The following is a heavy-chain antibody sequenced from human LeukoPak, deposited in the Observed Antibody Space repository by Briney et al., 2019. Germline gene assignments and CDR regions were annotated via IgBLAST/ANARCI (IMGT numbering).Heavy chain of an antibody. CDR3: ARDAYYYDSSGSRGAFDI. V-gene: IGHV4-38-2*02. J-gene: IGHJ3*02. CDR1: GFTFSSYA. Sequence: GSLRLSCAASGFTFSSYAMHWVRQPPGKGLEGIGSIYHSGSTYYNPSLKSRVTISVDTSKNQFSLKLSSVTAADTAVYYCARDAYYYDSSGSRGAFDIWGQGTMVTVSS. CDR2: IYHSGST. D-gene: IGHD3-22*01.